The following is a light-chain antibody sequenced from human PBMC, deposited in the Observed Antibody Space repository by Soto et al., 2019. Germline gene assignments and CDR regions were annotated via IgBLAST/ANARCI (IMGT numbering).Light chain of an antibody. CDR1: HGIRID. CDR2: AES. Sequence: IDMTQTPSTRSASVGDIVTMTCRASHGIRIDLGWYQQKTGKAPKILIYAESTLQTGVPYRFSGSGSGTDLSLTISRLQPEDFATYYCLQDYNFPWTCGQGTKVDIK. J-gene: IGKJ1*01. V-gene: IGKV1-6*01. CDR3: LQDYNFPWT.